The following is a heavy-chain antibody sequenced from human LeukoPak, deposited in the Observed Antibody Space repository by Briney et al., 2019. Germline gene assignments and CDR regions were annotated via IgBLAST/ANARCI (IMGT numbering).Heavy chain of an antibody. J-gene: IGHJ3*02. CDR1: GGSISSYY. D-gene: IGHD6-19*01. CDR2: IYYSGST. CDR3: ARISAVAGGPYDI. V-gene: IGHV4-59*08. Sequence: PSETLSLTCTVSGGSISSYYWSWIRQPPGKGLEWIGYIYYSGSTNYNPSLKSRVTISVDTSKNQFSLRLSSVTAADTAVYYCARISAVAGGPYDIWGQGTIVTVSS.